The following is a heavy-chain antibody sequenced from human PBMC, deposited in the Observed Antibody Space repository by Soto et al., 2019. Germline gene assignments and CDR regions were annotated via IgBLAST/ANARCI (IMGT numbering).Heavy chain of an antibody. CDR3: ARITSPGYFDS. CDR2: IKQDGSEK. CDR1: GFPFSSHW. V-gene: IGHV3-7*05. D-gene: IGHD1-20*01. J-gene: IGHJ4*02. Sequence: EVQLVESGGGLVQPGGSLRLSCAASGFPFSSHWMTWFRQAPGKGLEWVAYIKQDGSEKYYVDSVMGRFTMSRDNTQSSLSLQMNTLRVEDSAVYYCARITSPGYFDSWGQGTLVTVSS.